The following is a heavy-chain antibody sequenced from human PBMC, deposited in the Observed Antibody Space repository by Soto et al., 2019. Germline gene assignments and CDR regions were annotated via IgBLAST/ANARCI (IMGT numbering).Heavy chain of an antibody. D-gene: IGHD6-19*01. CDR1: GYTFTSYG. J-gene: IGHJ4*02. CDR2: ISAYNGNT. Sequence: GASVKVSCNASGYTFTSYGISWVRQAPGQGLEWMGWISAYNGNTNYAQKLQGRVTMTTDTSTSTAYMELRSLRSDDTAVYYCARAPSLLDSSGWYTLDYWGQGTLVTVSS. CDR3: ARAPSLLDSSGWYTLDY. V-gene: IGHV1-18*01.